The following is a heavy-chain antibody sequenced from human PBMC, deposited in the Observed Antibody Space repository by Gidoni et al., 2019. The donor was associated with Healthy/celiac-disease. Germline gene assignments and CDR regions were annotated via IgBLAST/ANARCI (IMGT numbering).Heavy chain of an antibody. CDR3: ARLYSGYDQYGMDV. CDR2: IIPILGIA. Sequence: VQLVQSGAEVKKPGSSVKVSFQAPGVPFSSYTISWVRQAPGQGLEWMGRIIPILGIANYAQKLQDRVTITADKSTSTAYMELSSLRSEDTAVYYCARLYSGYDQYGMDVWGQGTTVTVSS. V-gene: IGHV1-69*02. CDR1: GVPFSSYT. D-gene: IGHD5-12*01. J-gene: IGHJ6*02.